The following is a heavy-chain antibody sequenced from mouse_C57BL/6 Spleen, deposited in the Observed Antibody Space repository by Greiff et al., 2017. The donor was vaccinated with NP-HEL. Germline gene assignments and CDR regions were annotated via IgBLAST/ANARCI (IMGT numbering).Heavy chain of an antibody. CDR1: GYTFTSYW. CDR2: INPSSGYT. CDR3: DRGTTVETMGGYFEV. J-gene: IGHJ1*03. V-gene: IGHV1-7*01. Sequence: VQLQQSGAELAKPGASVKLSCKASGYTFTSYWMHWVKQRPGQGLEWIGYINPSSGYTKYNQKFKDKATLTADKSSSTAYMQLSSLTYEDYAVYNCDRGTTVETMGGYFEVWGTGATVTVSS. D-gene: IGHD1-1*01.